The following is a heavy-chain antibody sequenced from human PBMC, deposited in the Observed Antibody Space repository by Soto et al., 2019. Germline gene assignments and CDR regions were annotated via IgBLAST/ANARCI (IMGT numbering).Heavy chain of an antibody. Sequence: GESLKISCKGSGYSFTSYWIGWVRQMPGKGLEWMGIIYPGDSDTRYSPSFQGQVTISADKSISTAYLQWSSLKASDTAMYYCARLPRGAARPFYYYGMDVWGQGTTVTVSS. V-gene: IGHV5-51*01. CDR1: GYSFTSYW. CDR2: IYPGDSDT. J-gene: IGHJ6*02. CDR3: ARLPRGAARPFYYYGMDV. D-gene: IGHD6-6*01.